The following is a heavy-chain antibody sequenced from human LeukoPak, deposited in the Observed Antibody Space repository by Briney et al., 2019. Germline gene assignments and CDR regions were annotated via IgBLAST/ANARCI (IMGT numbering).Heavy chain of an antibody. CDR1: GFTFSSYA. CDR3: ANHYDFWSGYPDY. J-gene: IGHJ4*02. CDR2: INDRGDDT. V-gene: IGHV3-23*01. Sequence: PGGSLRLSCATSGFTFSSYAMSWVRQAPGKGLEWVSSINDRGDDTYYADSVKGRFTSSRDNLNNALYLQMNSVRTEDTAVYYCANHYDFWSGYPDYWGQGTLVTVSS. D-gene: IGHD3-3*01.